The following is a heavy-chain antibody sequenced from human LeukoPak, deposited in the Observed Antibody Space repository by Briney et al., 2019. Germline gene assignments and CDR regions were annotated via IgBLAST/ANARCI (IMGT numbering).Heavy chain of an antibody. CDR2: TSSSDAGT. V-gene: IGHV3-23*01. Sequence: PGGSLRLSCAASGFTLSSYAMSWVRQAPGKGLEWVSATSSSDAGTYYADSVRGRFTISSDNSKNTLYLQMNSLRAEDTAVYYCAKPPGLRRLDPWGQGTLVTVSS. CDR1: GFTLSSYA. J-gene: IGHJ5*02. CDR3: AKPPGLRRLDP. D-gene: IGHD5-12*01.